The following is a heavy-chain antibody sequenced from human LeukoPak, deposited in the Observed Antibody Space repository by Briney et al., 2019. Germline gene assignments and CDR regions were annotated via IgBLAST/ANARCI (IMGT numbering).Heavy chain of an antibody. J-gene: IGHJ6*04. CDR2: ISSSSSYI. V-gene: IGHV3-21*01. Sequence: GGSLRLSCAASGFTFSSYSMNWVRQAPGKGLEWVSSISSSSSYIYYADSVRGRFTISRDNAKNSLYLQMNSLRAEDTAVYYCARPPWGSGSFGYYYGMDVWGKGTTVTVSS. D-gene: IGHD3-10*01. CDR3: ARPPWGSGSFGYYYGMDV. CDR1: GFTFSSYS.